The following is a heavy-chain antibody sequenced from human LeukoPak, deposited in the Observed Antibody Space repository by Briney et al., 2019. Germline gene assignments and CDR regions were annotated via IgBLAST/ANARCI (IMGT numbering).Heavy chain of an antibody. D-gene: IGHD3-3*01. J-gene: IGHJ3*02. Sequence: NPSETLSLTCTVSGDSISSYYWSWIRQPPGKGLEWIGYVYYSGSTNYNPSLKSRVIISVDTPKNQFSLKLSSVTAADTAVYYCARRKYYDFWSSLFQNDAFDIWGQGTMVTVSS. CDR3: ARRKYYDFWSSLFQNDAFDI. CDR1: GDSISSYY. CDR2: VYYSGST. V-gene: IGHV4-59*12.